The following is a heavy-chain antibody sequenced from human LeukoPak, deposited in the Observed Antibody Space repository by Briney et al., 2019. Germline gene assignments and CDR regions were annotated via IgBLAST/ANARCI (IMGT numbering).Heavy chain of an antibody. V-gene: IGHV1-46*01. CDR2: INPSGGST. J-gene: IGHJ4*02. CDR3: AGGRTDIVVVPATLRYYYFDY. CDR1: GYTFTSYY. Sequence: ASVKVSCKASGYTFTSYYMHWVRQAPGQGLEWMGIINPSGGSTSYAQKFQGRVTMTRDTSTSTVYMELSSLRSEDTAVYYCAGGRTDIVVVPATLRYYYFDYWGQGTLVTVSS. D-gene: IGHD2-2*01.